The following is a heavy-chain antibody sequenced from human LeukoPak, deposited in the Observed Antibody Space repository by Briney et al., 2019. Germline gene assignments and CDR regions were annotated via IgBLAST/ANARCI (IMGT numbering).Heavy chain of an antibody. CDR2: ISSGSSYI. CDR1: GFTFSSYS. D-gene: IGHD6-19*01. J-gene: IGHJ5*02. CDR3: ARGQWQFDL. V-gene: IGHV3-21*01. Sequence: GGSLRLSCAASGFTFSSYSMNWVRQAPGKGLEWVSSISSGSSYIYYADSVKGRFTISRDIAKNSLYLQMSSLRADDTAVYYCARGQWQFDLWGQGTLVTVSS.